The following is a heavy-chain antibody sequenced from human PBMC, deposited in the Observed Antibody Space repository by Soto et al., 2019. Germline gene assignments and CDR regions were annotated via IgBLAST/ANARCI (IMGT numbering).Heavy chain of an antibody. J-gene: IGHJ4*02. CDR2: IYYSGST. CDR3: ARDLGYCSGGDCYTLGYSDY. V-gene: IGHV4-59*01. D-gene: IGHD2-15*01. Sequence: PSETLSLTCTVSGGSISSYYWNWIRQPPGKGLEWIGYIYYSGSTNYNPSLKRRVTISVDTSKNQFSLKLSSVTAADTAVYYCARDLGYCSGGDCYTLGYSDYRGQGTLVTVSS. CDR1: GGSISSYY.